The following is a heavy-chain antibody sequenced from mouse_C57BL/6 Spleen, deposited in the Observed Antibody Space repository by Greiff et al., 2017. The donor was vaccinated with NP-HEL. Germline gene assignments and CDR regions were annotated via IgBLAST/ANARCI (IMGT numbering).Heavy chain of an antibody. CDR2: IYWDDDK. J-gene: IGHJ4*01. V-gene: IGHV8-12*01. CDR1: GFSLSTSGMG. CDR3: ARSPRRAMDY. Sequence: QVTLKESGPGILQSSQTLSLTCSFSGFSLSTSGMGVSWIRQPSGKGLEWLAHIYWDDDKRYNPSLKSRLTISKDTSRNQVFLKITSVDTADTATYYCARSPRRAMDYWGQGTSVTVSS.